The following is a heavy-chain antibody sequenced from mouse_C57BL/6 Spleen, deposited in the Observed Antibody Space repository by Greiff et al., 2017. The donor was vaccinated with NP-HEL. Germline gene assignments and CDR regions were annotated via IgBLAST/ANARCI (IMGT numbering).Heavy chain of an antibody. CDR1: GYTFTSYW. Sequence: VQLQQPGAELVRPGTSVKLSCKASGYTFTSYWMHWVKQRPGQGLEWIGVIDPSDSYTNYNQKFKGKATLTVDTSSSTAYMQLSSLTSEDSAVYYCARQPAWFAYWGQGTLVTVSA. D-gene: IGHD6-1*01. CDR2: IDPSDSYT. J-gene: IGHJ3*01. CDR3: ARQPAWFAY. V-gene: IGHV1-59*01.